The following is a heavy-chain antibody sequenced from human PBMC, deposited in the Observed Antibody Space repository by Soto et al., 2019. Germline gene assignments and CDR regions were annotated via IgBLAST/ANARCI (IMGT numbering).Heavy chain of an antibody. J-gene: IGHJ3*02. CDR2: IYYSGST. CDR1: GCSISRLSFY. Sequence: SETPSLTCTFSGCSISRLSFYWGWVGPPPGKGLEWIGSIYYSGSTYYNPAPTSRVTISVDTSKNQFSLKLSSVTAADTAVYYCARQRVLLWFGELFDAFDIWGQGTMVT. CDR3: ARQRVLLWFGELFDAFDI. V-gene: IGHV4-39*01. D-gene: IGHD3-10*01.